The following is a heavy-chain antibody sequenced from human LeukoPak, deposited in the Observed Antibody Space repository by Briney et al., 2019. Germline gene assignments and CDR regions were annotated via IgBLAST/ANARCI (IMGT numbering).Heavy chain of an antibody. Sequence: PGGSLRLSCAVSGFTFSSYWMHWVRQAPGKGLVWVSRIDRDGSRINYADSVKGRFTISRDNGKNTLYLQMNSLRAEDTAIYYCAKGLYDYALDVWGQGTAVTVSS. CDR2: IDRDGSRI. J-gene: IGHJ6*02. CDR1: GFTFSSYW. CDR3: AKGLYDYALDV. V-gene: IGHV3-74*01.